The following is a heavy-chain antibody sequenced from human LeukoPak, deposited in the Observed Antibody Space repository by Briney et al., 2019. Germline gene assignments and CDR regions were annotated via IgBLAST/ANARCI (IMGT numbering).Heavy chain of an antibody. Sequence: GGSLRLPCAASGFTVSSNYMSWVRQAPGKGLEWVSVIYSGGSTFYADSVKGRFTISKDNSKNTLFLQMNSLRAEDTAVYYCASGFCSGGSCYNDAFDIWGQGTMVTVSS. CDR2: IYSGGST. V-gene: IGHV3-66*01. CDR3: ASGFCSGGSCYNDAFDI. CDR1: GFTVSSNY. J-gene: IGHJ3*02. D-gene: IGHD2-15*01.